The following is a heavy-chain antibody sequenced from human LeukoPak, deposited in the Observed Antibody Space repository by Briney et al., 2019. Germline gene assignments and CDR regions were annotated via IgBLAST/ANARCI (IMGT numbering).Heavy chain of an antibody. D-gene: IGHD1-26*01. V-gene: IGHV3-11*01. CDR1: GSTFSDFY. J-gene: IGHJ3*02. Sequence: PGGSLRLSCAASGSTFSDFYMSWVRQAPGKGLEWLSYITSSGDTIYYADSVKGRFTVSRDNARNSLYLQMKSLSAEDTAVYYCVREGASGTAFDIWGLGTMVTVSS. CDR2: ITSSGDTI. CDR3: VREGASGTAFDI.